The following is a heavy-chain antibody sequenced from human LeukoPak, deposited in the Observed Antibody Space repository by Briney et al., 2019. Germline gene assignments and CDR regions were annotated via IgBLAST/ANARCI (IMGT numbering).Heavy chain of an antibody. D-gene: IGHD5-18*01. CDR1: GFTFSSYA. V-gene: IGHV3-23*01. CDR3: AKRGYTYGGHFDY. J-gene: IGHJ4*02. CDR2: ISDSGGRT. Sequence: GGSLRLSCAASGFTFSSYAMTWVRQAPGKGLEWVSSISDSGGRTYHADSVRGRFTISRDNSKNTLFVQMNSLRAEDTAVYYCAKRGYTYGGHFDYWGQGALVTVSS.